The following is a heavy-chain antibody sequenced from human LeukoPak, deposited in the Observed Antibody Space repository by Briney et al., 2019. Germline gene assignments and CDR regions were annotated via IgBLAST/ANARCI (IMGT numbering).Heavy chain of an antibody. CDR2: IYTSGST. J-gene: IGHJ4*02. CDR1: GGSINSGSYY. CDR3: ADSSSWYYFDY. V-gene: IGHV4-61*02. D-gene: IGHD6-13*01. Sequence: SETLSLTCTVSGGSINSGSYYWSWIRQPAGKGLEWIGRIYTSGSTSYNPSLKSRVTISVDTSKNQFSLKLNSVTAADTAVYYCADSSSWYYFDYWGQGTLVTVSS.